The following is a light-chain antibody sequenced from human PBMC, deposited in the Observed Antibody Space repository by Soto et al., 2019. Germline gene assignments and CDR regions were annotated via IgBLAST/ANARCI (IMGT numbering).Light chain of an antibody. J-gene: IGKJ5*01. V-gene: IGKV3-15*01. CDR2: DAS. CDR3: QQNNRWPLIT. Sequence: GMKQSPAALSVNNGERVSLSCRASQNVGSNLVWYQQKPGQAPRALIFDASTRAAGIPARFSGSGSGTQFTLTIIRLQSEDSAVYFCQQNNRWPLITFGQVTRLAI. CDR1: QNVGSN.